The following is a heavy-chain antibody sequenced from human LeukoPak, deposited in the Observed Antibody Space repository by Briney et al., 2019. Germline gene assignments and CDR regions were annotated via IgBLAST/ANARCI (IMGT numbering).Heavy chain of an antibody. D-gene: IGHD2-8*02. CDR3: ASARYRWRENPFDY. Sequence: QPGGSLRLSCAASGFTFSSCCMSWVRQAPVNGLEWVANIKQDGSEKYYVDSVKGRFTISRDNAKNSLYLQMNSLRAEDTSVYYCASARYRWRENPFDYWGQGTLVTVSS. CDR2: IKQDGSEK. V-gene: IGHV3-7*01. J-gene: IGHJ4*02. CDR1: GFTFSSCC.